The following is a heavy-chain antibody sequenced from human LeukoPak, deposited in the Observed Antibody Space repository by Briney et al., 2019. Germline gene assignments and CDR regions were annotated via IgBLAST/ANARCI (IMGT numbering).Heavy chain of an antibody. CDR3: AKRGAFSGSDCYYFDY. CDR2: ASYDGSNK. Sequence: PGWSLRLSCAASGFTFRNYGMHWVRQAPGKGMEWAAAASYDGSNKHYAVSVKGRFIVSRDNSKNTVYLQMDSLRPEDTAVYYCAKRGAFSGSDCYYFDYWGQGTLVTVSS. D-gene: IGHD2-21*02. CDR1: GFTFRNYG. V-gene: IGHV3-30*18. J-gene: IGHJ4*02.